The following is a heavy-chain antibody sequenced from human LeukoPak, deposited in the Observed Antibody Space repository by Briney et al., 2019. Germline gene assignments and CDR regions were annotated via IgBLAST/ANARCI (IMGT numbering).Heavy chain of an antibody. J-gene: IGHJ4*02. CDR3: ARVPLYWQDPFDF. Sequence: SETLSLTCSVSGYSISTGYYWAWIRQTPGEGLEWIGSVYHSGSTRDNPSLKSRVTMSVDTSKNQYSLELSFVTAADTAMYYCARVPLYWQDPFDFWGQGTLVTVSS. D-gene: IGHD2-8*02. V-gene: IGHV4-38-2*02. CDR2: VYHSGST. CDR1: GYSISTGYY.